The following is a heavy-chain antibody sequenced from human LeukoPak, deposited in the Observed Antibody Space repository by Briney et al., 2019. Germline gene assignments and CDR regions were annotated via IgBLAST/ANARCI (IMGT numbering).Heavy chain of an antibody. J-gene: IGHJ3*02. D-gene: IGHD4-23*01. CDR2: IYSGGST. CDR3: ARADYGGNSFGAFDI. V-gene: IGHV3-53*01. Sequence: GGSLRLTCAVSGFSVSSKYMSWVREAPGEGLEWVSVIYSGGSTYYAGPVQGRFTISRDNSRNTLYLQMNSLRAEDTAVYYCARADYGGNSFGAFDIWGHGTMVTVSS. CDR1: GFSVSSKY.